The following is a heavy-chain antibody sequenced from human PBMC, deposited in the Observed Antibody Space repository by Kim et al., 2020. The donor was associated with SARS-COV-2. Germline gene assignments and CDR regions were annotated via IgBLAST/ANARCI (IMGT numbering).Heavy chain of an antibody. Sequence: GGSLRLSCAASGFTFSSYGMHWVRQAPGKGLEWVAVISYDGSNKYYADSVKGRFTISRDNSKNTLYLQMNSLRAEDTAVYYCARDSEDGLNDYGDYVGWFDPWGQGTLVTVSS. CDR3: ARDSEDGLNDYGDYVGWFDP. V-gene: IGHV3-33*05. J-gene: IGHJ5*02. CDR2: ISYDGSNK. D-gene: IGHD4-17*01. CDR1: GFTFSSYG.